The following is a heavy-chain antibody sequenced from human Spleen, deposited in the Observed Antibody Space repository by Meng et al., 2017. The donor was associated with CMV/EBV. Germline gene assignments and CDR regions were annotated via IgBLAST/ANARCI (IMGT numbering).Heavy chain of an antibody. Sequence: FTFSSYSMNWVRQAPGKGLEWVSSISYSSDYIYYADSMKGRFTISRDNAKNSLYLQMDSLRAEDTAIYYCARDFGPYLRSRNPYFDCWGQGTLVTVSS. CDR1: FTFSSYS. CDR3: ARDFGPYLRSRNPYFDC. J-gene: IGHJ4*02. D-gene: IGHD5/OR15-5a*01. V-gene: IGHV3-21*01. CDR2: ISYSSDYI.